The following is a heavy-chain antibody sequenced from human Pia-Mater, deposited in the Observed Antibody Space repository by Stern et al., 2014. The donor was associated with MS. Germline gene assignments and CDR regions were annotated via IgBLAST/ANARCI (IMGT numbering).Heavy chain of an antibody. D-gene: IGHD6-19*01. CDR3: ARGYSSGWLFLLDY. CDR1: GFTFSTYP. CDR2: ISFDGNKK. V-gene: IGHV3-30-3*01. Sequence: VQLVESEGGVVQPGTSLRLSCAASGFTFSTYPIHWVRQAPGKGLEWVAVISFDGNKKYFADSVKGRFTISRDNSKNTMYLQMNSLRDEDTAIYYCARGYSSGWLFLLDYWGQGTLVIVSS. J-gene: IGHJ4*02.